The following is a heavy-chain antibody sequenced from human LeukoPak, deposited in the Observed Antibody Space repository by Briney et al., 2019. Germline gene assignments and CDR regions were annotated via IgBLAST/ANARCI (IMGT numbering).Heavy chain of an antibody. J-gene: IGHJ4*02. CDR1: GGSISSYY. CDR2: IYYSGST. V-gene: IGHV4-59*01. D-gene: IGHD4-17*01. Sequence: PSETLSLTCTVSGGSISSYYWSWIRQPPGKGLERIGYIYYSGSTNYNPSLKSRVTISVDTSKNQFSLKLSSVTAADTAVYYCARVYGDYVLDDWGQGTLVTVSS. CDR3: ARVYGDYVLDD.